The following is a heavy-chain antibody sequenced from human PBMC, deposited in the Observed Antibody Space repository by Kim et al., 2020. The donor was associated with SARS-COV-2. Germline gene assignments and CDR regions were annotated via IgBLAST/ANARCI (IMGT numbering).Heavy chain of an antibody. CDR1: GGSISSSSYY. Sequence: SETLSLTCTVSGGSISSSSYYWGWIRQPPGKGLAWIGSIYYSGSTYYNPSLKSRVTISVDTSKNQFSLKLSSVTAADTAVYYCARDQPKESTIVVVTAILRDSWFDPWGQGTLVTVSS. D-gene: IGHD2-21*02. J-gene: IGHJ5*02. CDR3: ARDQPKESTIVVVTAILRDSWFDP. CDR2: IYYSGST. V-gene: IGHV4-39*07.